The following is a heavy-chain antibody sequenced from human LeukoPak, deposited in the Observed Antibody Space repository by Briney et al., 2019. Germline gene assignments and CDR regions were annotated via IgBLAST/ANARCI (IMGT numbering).Heavy chain of an antibody. D-gene: IGHD6-19*01. CDR3: ARRDSSGWRYYFDY. CDR1: GGSISSYY. V-gene: IGHV4-4*09. J-gene: IGHJ4*02. CDR2: IYTSGST. Sequence: SETLSLTRTVSGGSISSYYWSWIRQPPGKGLEWIGYIYTSGSTNYNPSLKSRVTISVDTSKNQFSLKLSSVTAADTAVYYCARRDSSGWRYYFDYWGQGTLVTVSS.